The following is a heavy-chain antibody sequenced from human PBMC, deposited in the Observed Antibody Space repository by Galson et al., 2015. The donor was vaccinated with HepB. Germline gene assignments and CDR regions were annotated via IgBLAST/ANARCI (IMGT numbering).Heavy chain of an antibody. J-gene: IGHJ6*02. CDR3: ARGSHCSGGSCYPNYHSYGMDV. V-gene: IGHV3-30*04. Sequence: SLRLSCAASGFIFTSYSMHWVRQTPGKGLEWVALISDDGSNKYNADSVKGRFNISRDNSKNTLSLEMNSLGAEDTAVYYCARGSHCSGGSCYPNYHSYGMDVWGQGTTVTVSS. CDR1: GFIFTSYS. D-gene: IGHD2-15*01. CDR2: ISDDGSNK.